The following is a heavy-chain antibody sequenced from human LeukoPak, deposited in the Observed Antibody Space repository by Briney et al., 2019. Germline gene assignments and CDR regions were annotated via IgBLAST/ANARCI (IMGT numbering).Heavy chain of an antibody. CDR2: IYTSGST. CDR1: GGSISRYY. CDR3: AREYCSGGSCYSDAFDI. J-gene: IGHJ3*02. V-gene: IGHV4-4*07. Sequence: SETLSLTCTVSGGSISRYYWSWIRQPAGKGLEWIGRIYTSGSTNYNPSLKSRVTMSVDTSKNQFSLKLSSVTAADTAVYYCAREYCSGGSCYSDAFDIWGQGTMVTVSS. D-gene: IGHD2-15*01.